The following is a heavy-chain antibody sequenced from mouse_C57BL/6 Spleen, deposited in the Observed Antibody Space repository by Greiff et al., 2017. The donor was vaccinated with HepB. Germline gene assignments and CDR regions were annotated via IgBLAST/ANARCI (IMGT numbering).Heavy chain of an antibody. CDR1: GYTFTSYW. CDR2: IDPSDSET. Sequence: QVQLQQPGAELVRPGSSVKLSCKASGYTFTSYWMHWVKQRPIHGLEWIGNIDPSDSETHYNQKFKDKATLTVDKSSSTAYMQLSSLTSDDSAVYYCAASYYYGSSYWYLDVWGTGTTVTVSS. CDR3: AASYYYGSSYWYLDV. V-gene: IGHV1-52*01. D-gene: IGHD1-1*01. J-gene: IGHJ1*03.